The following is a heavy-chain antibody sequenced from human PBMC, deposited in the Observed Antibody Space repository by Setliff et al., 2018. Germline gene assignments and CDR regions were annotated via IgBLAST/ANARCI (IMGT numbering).Heavy chain of an antibody. J-gene: IGHJ4*02. CDR3: ARVESMVRGKNMLRHFDY. Sequence: ASVKVSCKASGYTFSNYGVTWVRQAPGQGLEWMGWVTVYNGNTKYAQNLQGRLTLTTDISTSTAYMELGSLTTDDTAVYYCARVESMVRGKNMLRHFDYWGQGIQVTVSS. V-gene: IGHV1-18*01. CDR2: VTVYNGNT. D-gene: IGHD3-10*01. CDR1: GYTFSNYG.